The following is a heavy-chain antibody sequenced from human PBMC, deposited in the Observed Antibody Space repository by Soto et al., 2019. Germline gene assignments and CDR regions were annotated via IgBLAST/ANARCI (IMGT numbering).Heavy chain of an antibody. Sequence: KSWSKVSGDSFISYWIGWVRQMTGKGLEWMGIIYPGDSDTRYSPSFQGQVTISADKSISTAYLQWSSLKASDTAMYYCARQYWASAVNGMGVWGQGTTVTGSS. CDR3: ARQYWASAVNGMGV. J-gene: IGHJ6*02. CDR1: GDSFISYW. V-gene: IGHV5-51*01. CDR2: IYPGDSDT. D-gene: IGHD2-8*02.